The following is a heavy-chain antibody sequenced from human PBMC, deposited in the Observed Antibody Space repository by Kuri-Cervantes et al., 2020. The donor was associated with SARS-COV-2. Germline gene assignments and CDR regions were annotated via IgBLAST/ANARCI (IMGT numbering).Heavy chain of an antibody. Sequence: GGSLRLSCAASGFTFDDYAMHWVRQAPGKGLEWVSGISSSSSYIYYADSVKGRFTISRDNAKNSLYLQMNSLRAEDTAVYYCARELGGGSVWGQGTLVTVSS. D-gene: IGHD2-15*01. CDR1: GFTFDDYA. J-gene: IGHJ4*02. CDR3: ARELGGGSV. V-gene: IGHV3-21*01. CDR2: ISSSSSYI.